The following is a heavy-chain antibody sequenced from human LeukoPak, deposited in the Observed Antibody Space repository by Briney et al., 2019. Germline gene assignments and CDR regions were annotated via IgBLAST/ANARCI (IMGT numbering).Heavy chain of an antibody. D-gene: IGHD5-18*01. CDR2: IYYSGST. CDR3: ARPSGYSYGYGIDY. V-gene: IGHV4-39*01. J-gene: IGHJ4*02. Sequence: SSETLSLTCTVSGGSISSYYWGWIRQPPGKGPEWIGSIYYSGSTYYNPSLKSRVTISVDTSKNQFSLKLSSVTAADTAVYYCARPSGYSYGYGIDYWGQGTLVTVSS. CDR1: GGSISSYY.